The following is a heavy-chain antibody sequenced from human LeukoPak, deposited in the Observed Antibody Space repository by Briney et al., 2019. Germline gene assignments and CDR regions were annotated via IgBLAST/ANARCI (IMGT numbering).Heavy chain of an antibody. Sequence: PGGSLTLSCVASGFTFSNYGIHWVRQAPGKGLEWVAVISYDGNNKYYADAVKGRFTISRDNSKNTLYLQMNSLRAEDTAMYYCACAYYDFWSGYFSPDSWGQGTLVTVSS. J-gene: IGHJ4*02. D-gene: IGHD3-3*01. CDR2: ISYDGNNK. V-gene: IGHV3-30*03. CDR1: GFTFSNYG. CDR3: ACAYYDFWSGYFSPDS.